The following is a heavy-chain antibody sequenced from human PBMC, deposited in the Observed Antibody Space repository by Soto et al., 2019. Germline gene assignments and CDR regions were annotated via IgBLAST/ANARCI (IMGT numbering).Heavy chain of an antibody. CDR1: GFTFSSYA. CDR2: ISGSGGST. CDR3: AKCVGSVEQGLVLLDY. D-gene: IGHD6-19*01. Sequence: EVQLLESGGGLVQPGGSLRLSCAASGFTFSSYAMSWVRQAPGKGLEWVSAISGSGGSTYYADSVKGRFTISRDNSKNPLYLQMNSLRAEDTAVYYCAKCVGSVEQGLVLLDYWGQGTLVTVSS. V-gene: IGHV3-23*01. J-gene: IGHJ4*02.